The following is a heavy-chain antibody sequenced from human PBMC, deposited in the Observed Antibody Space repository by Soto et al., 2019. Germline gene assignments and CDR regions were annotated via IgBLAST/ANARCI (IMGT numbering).Heavy chain of an antibody. D-gene: IGHD3-22*01. CDR3: VREGYYDSSGYYPGWFDP. CDR1: EDTLSSYA. J-gene: IGHJ5*02. CDR2: IIPFSGTA. Sequence: SVKVSCKASEDTLSSYAISWVRQAPGQGLEWMGGIIPFSGTANYAQKFQGRVTITADKSTSTACMELSSLRSEDTAVYYCVREGYYDSSGYYPGWFDPWGQGTLVTVSS. V-gene: IGHV1-69*06.